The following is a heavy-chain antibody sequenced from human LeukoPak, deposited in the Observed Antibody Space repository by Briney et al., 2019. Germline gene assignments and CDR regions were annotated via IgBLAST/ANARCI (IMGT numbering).Heavy chain of an antibody. D-gene: IGHD6-13*01. CDR3: ARLGVWVAAAGTY. Sequence: SETLSLTCTVSGGSISSYYWSWIRQPPGKGLEWIGYIYYSGSTNYNPSLKSRVTISVDTSKNQFSLKLSSVTAADTAVYYCARLGVWVAAAGTYWGQGTLVTVSS. J-gene: IGHJ4*02. V-gene: IGHV4-59*08. CDR1: GGSISSYY. CDR2: IYYSGST.